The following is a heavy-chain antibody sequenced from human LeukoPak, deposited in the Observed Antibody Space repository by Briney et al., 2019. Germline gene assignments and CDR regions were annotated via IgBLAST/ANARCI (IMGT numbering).Heavy chain of an antibody. J-gene: IGHJ4*02. V-gene: IGHV4-59*01. CDR3: ASIPSGSGYSFDF. CDR1: GGSISSYD. D-gene: IGHD3-22*01. CDR2: IYYSGST. Sequence: SETLSLTCTASGGSISSYDWSWIRQPPGKGLEWVGYIYYSGSTNYNPSLKSRVTISVDTSKNHFSLKLSSVPAAGTAVLYCASIPSGSGYSFDFRGQGTLVTVSS.